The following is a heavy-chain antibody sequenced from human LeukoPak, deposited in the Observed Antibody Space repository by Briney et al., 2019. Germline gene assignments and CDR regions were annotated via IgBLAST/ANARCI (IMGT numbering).Heavy chain of an antibody. CDR1: GFTFDEYA. CDR2: ISWNSYDI. J-gene: IGHJ6*03. Sequence: GRSLRLSCAASGFTFDEYAMHWVRQPPGKGLEWVSGISWNSYDIGYADSVKGRFTLSRDNAKNSLYLQMNSLRAEDMALYYCAKGVGTSYHYHMDVWGKGTTVIVSS. D-gene: IGHD1-26*01. V-gene: IGHV3-9*03. CDR3: AKGVGTSYHYHMDV.